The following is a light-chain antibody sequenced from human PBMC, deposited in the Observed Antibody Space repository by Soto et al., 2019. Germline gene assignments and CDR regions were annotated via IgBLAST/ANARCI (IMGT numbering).Light chain of an antibody. Sequence: QSVLTXPPSVSGAPGQTVTISCTGSRSNIGAGYDIHWYQFLPGTAPKLLLYSFNKRPSGIPDRFSGSKSGTSASLAITGLQPEDEADYYCQSYDDSLSGSGVFGTGTKVTVL. CDR2: SFN. V-gene: IGLV1-40*01. CDR3: QSYDDSLSGSGV. CDR1: RSNIGAGYD. J-gene: IGLJ1*01.